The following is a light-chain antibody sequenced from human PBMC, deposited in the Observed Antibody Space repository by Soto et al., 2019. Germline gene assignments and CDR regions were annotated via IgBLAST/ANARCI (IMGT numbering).Light chain of an antibody. J-gene: IGLJ2*01. CDR3: QVWDSSSDPVV. CDR1: NIGSKS. CDR2: YDS. Sequence: SYELTQPPSVSVAPGKTVRITCGGNNIGSKSVHWYQQKPGQAPVLVIYYDSDRPSGIPERFSGSNSGNTATLTISRVEAGDEADYYCQVWDSSSDPVVFGGGTKVTVL. V-gene: IGLV3-21*04.